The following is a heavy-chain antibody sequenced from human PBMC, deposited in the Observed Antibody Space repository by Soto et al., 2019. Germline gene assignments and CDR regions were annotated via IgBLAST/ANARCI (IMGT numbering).Heavy chain of an antibody. J-gene: IGHJ6*02. Sequence: EVQLVESGGGLIQPGGSLRLSCAASGFTVSSNFMSWVRQAPGKGLEWVSIIYSGVSTDYADSVKGRFTISRDNSKNTLYLQMNSRRAEDTAVYYCARDQGCTGGSCRYYYYGLDVWGQGTTVTVSS. CDR3: ARDQGCTGGSCRYYYYGLDV. CDR1: GFTVSSNF. D-gene: IGHD2-15*01. V-gene: IGHV3-53*01. CDR2: IYSGVST.